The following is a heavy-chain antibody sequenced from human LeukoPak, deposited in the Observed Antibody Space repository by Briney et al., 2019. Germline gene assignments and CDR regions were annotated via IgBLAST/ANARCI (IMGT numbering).Heavy chain of an antibody. D-gene: IGHD3-10*01. CDR1: GGTFSGYY. CDR3: VRGYGSGSYWNY. CDR2: VERSGST. J-gene: IGHJ4*02. Sequence: SETLSLTCAAYGGTFSGYYWSWIRQPPGQGLEWIGEVERSGSTNYNPYIMNRVTILVDTSKKRFSLKLTSVPAADTAVYYCVRGYGSGSYWNYWGQGTLVSVSS. V-gene: IGHV4-34*08.